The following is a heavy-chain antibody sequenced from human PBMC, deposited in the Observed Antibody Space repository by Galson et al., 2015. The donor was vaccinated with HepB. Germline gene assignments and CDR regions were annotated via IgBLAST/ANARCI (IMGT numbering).Heavy chain of an antibody. D-gene: IGHD3-10*01. V-gene: IGHV3-33*01. CDR2: IWYDGSNK. J-gene: IGHJ4*02. CDR3: ARESSGLEGGSGSYFDY. Sequence: SLRLSCAASGFTFSSYGKHWVRQAPGKGLEWVAVIWYDGSNKYYADSVKGRFTISRDNSKNTLYLQMNSLRAEDTAVYYCARESSGLEGGSGSYFDYWGQGTLVTVSS. CDR1: GFTFSSYG.